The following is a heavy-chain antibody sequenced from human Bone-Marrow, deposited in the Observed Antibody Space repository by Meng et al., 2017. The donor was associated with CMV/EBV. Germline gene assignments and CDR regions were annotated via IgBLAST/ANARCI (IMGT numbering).Heavy chain of an antibody. Sequence: ASVKVSYKASGYTFTGYYMHWVRQAPGQGLEWMGWINPNSGGTNYAQKFQGRVTMTRDTSISTAYMELSRLRSDDTAVYYCARVSVLMVYARLDYWGQGTLVTVSS. CDR2: INPNSGGT. V-gene: IGHV1-2*02. CDR1: GYTFTGYY. CDR3: ARVSVLMVYARLDY. D-gene: IGHD2-8*01. J-gene: IGHJ4*02.